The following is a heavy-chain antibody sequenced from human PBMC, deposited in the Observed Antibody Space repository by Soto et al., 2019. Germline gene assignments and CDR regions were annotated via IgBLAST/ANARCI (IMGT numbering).Heavy chain of an antibody. D-gene: IGHD3-3*01. J-gene: IGHJ6*03. Sequence: QLQLQESGPGLVKPSETLSLTCTVSGGSISSSSYYWGWIRQPPGKGLEWIGSIYYSGSTYYNPSLKSRVTISVDTSKNQFPLKLSSVTAADTAVYYCATPYDFWSGKGYYYYYMDVWGKGTTVTVSS. CDR1: GGSISSSSYY. V-gene: IGHV4-39*01. CDR2: IYYSGST. CDR3: ATPYDFWSGKGYYYYYMDV.